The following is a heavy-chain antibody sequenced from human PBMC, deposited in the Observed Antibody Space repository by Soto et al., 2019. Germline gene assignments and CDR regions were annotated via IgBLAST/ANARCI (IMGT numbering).Heavy chain of an antibody. CDR2: INHSGST. J-gene: IGHJ6*02. D-gene: IGHD5-12*01. Sequence: WETLSLTCAVYGGSFSGYYWSWIRQPPGKGLEWVGEINHSGSTNYNPSLKSRVTISVDTSKNQFSLKLSSVTAADTAVYYCARGFIGYYYYYYGIDVWGQVT. CDR1: GGSFSGYY. CDR3: ARGFIGYYYYYYGIDV. V-gene: IGHV4-34*01.